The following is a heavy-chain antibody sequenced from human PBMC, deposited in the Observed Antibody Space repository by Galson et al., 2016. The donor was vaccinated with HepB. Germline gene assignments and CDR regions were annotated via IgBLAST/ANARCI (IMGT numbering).Heavy chain of an antibody. Sequence: SLRLSCAASGFTFSSYAMSWVRQAPGKGLEWVSAISGSDGSTYHADSVKGRFTISRDNSKNTLNLQMDSLRVEDTALYFCAKRAGGGTYYAIDYWGQGTLVTVSS. CDR1: GFTFSSYA. CDR2: ISGSDGST. CDR3: AKRAGGGTYYAIDY. V-gene: IGHV3-23*01. J-gene: IGHJ4*02. D-gene: IGHD1-26*01.